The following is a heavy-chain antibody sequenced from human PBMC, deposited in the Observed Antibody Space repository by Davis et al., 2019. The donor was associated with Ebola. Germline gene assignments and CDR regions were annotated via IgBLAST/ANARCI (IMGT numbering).Heavy chain of an antibody. J-gene: IGHJ5*02. CDR1: GYNFNNYW. D-gene: IGHD6-19*01. CDR2: IYPADSDT. Sequence: GESLKISCKGSGYNFNNYWIGWVRQMPGKGLAWVGIIYPADSDTRYSPSFQGQVTISVDKSINSAYLQWSSLKASDTAMYYCARGSSGSYSWGRGTLVTVSA. V-gene: IGHV5-51*01. CDR3: ARGSSGSYS.